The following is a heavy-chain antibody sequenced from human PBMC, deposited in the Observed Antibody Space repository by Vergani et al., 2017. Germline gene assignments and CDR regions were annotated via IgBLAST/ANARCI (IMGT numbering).Heavy chain of an antibody. J-gene: IGHJ6*04. CDR3: FFEFWAGFDSGDV. V-gene: IGHV3-73*01. D-gene: IGHD3/OR15-3a*01. CDR1: GFTLSDST. CDR2: IRSKAYNYAT. Sequence: EVQLVESGGGLVQPGESLKVSCAASGFTLSDSTVHWVRQTSGKGLEWIGRIRSKAYNYATVYAVSVKGRFIISRDDLKKTAYLQMNGLTTEDTAVYYCFFEFWAGFDSGDVWGKGTTVTVSS.